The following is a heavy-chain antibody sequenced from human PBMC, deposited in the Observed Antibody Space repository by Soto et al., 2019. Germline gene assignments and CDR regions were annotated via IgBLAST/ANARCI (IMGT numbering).Heavy chain of an antibody. J-gene: IGHJ6*02. CDR1: GFSLTTGKMG. Sequence: QVTLKESGPALVKPTETLTLTCTVSGFSLTTGKMGVSWIRQPPGKALEWLAHIFSDNERSYSTSLQGRLTISKDTSGSQVVLSMTNVDPVDTATYYCARMKVDSYHVYCAMDVWGQGTKVTVSS. CDR3: ARMKVDSYHVYCAMDV. D-gene: IGHD3-9*01. CDR2: IFSDNER. V-gene: IGHV2-26*01.